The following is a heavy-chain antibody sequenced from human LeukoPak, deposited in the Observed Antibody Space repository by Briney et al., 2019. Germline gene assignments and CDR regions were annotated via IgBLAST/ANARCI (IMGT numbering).Heavy chain of an antibody. D-gene: IGHD1-26*01. V-gene: IGHV3-23*01. CDR3: ARDREGALLYFDY. Sequence: PGGSLRLSCAASGFTFITYGMSWVPQAPGKGLEWVSAISGSGGTTYYADSEKGRFTISRDNSKNTLYLQVISLRAEDTAVYYCARDREGALLYFDYWGQGTLVTVSS. CDR2: ISGSGGTT. CDR1: GFTFITYG. J-gene: IGHJ4*02.